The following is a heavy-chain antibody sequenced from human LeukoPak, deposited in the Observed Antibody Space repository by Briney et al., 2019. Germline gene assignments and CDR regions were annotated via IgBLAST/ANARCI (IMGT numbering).Heavy chain of an antibody. CDR3: ARDQPKYYYDSSGPDAFDI. V-gene: IGHV3-9*01. D-gene: IGHD3-22*01. CDR2: ISWNSGSI. CDR1: GFTFDDYA. Sequence: GRSLRLSCAASGFTFDDYAMHWVRQAPGKGLEWVSGISWNSGSIGYADSVKGRFTISRDNAKNSLYLQMNSLRAEDTAVYYCARDQPKYYYDSSGPDAFDIWGQGTMVTVSS. J-gene: IGHJ3*02.